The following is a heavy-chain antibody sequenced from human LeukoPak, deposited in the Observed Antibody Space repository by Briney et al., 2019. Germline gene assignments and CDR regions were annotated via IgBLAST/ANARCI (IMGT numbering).Heavy chain of an antibody. D-gene: IGHD1-26*01. Sequence: KSGRSLRLSCAASRFTFSSYGMHWVRQAPGKGLEWVGRIKAKAHGGTTDYAAPVKGRFTISRDDSKNTLYLQMNSLKTEDTAVYYCTTDGVGIEGTTFDYWGQGTLVTVSS. V-gene: IGHV3-15*01. J-gene: IGHJ4*02. CDR2: IKAKAHGGTT. CDR3: TTDGVGIEGTTFDY. CDR1: RFTFSSYG.